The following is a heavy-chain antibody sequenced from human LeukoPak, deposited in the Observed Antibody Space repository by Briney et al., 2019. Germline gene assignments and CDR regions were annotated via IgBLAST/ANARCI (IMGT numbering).Heavy chain of an antibody. J-gene: IGHJ4*02. Sequence: GGSLRLXCAASGFTFSSYAMSWVRQAPGKGLEWVSAISGSGGSTYYADSVKGRFTISRDNSKNTLYLQMNSLRAEDTAVYYCAKLGYCSGGSCYSHFDYWGQGTLVTVSS. CDR2: ISGSGGST. D-gene: IGHD2-15*01. CDR1: GFTFSSYA. CDR3: AKLGYCSGGSCYSHFDY. V-gene: IGHV3-23*01.